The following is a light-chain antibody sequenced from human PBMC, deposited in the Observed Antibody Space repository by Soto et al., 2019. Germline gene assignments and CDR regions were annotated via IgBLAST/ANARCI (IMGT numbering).Light chain of an antibody. V-gene: IGLV1-40*01. CDR1: SSNIGAGYD. CDR3: QSYDSSLSGV. J-gene: IGLJ1*01. CDR2: GNS. Sequence: QSVLTQPPSVSGAPGQRVTISCTGSSSNIGAGYDVHWYQQFPGTAPKLLIYGNSTRPSGVPDRFSGSKSGTSASLAITGLQAEDEADYYCQSYDSSLSGVFGSGTMVTVL.